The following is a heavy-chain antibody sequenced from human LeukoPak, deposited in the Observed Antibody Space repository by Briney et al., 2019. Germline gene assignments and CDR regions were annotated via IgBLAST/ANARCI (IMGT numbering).Heavy chain of an antibody. Sequence: GGSLRLSCAASGFTVSSNHMSWVRQAPGKGLEWVSVIYSGGSAYSADSVKGRFTISKDNSKNTLYLQMNSLRAEDTAVYYCAKAQDPIAAAGTSPFDYWGQGTLVTVSS. V-gene: IGHV3-53*01. CDR2: IYSGGSA. CDR1: GFTVSSNH. CDR3: AKAQDPIAAAGTSPFDY. J-gene: IGHJ4*02. D-gene: IGHD6-13*01.